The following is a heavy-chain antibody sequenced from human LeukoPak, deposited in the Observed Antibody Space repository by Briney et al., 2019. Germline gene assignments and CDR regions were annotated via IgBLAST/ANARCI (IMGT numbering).Heavy chain of an antibody. CDR3: ARAHYSSGWVPFDY. D-gene: IGHD6-19*01. V-gene: IGHV1-2*02. J-gene: IGHJ4*02. Sequence: ASVTVSCKSSGYTFTVYYMHWVRQAPGQGLEWMGWINPNSGGTNYAQKFQGRVTMTRDTSISTAYMELSRLRSDDTAVYYCARAHYSSGWVPFDYWGQGTLVTVSS. CDR2: INPNSGGT. CDR1: GYTFTVYY.